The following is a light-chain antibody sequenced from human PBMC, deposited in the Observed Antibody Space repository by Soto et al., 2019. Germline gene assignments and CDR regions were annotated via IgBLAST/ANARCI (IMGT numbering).Light chain of an antibody. CDR2: DAS. J-gene: IGKJ4*01. CDR1: QDISNY. CDR3: QQYDNLPFT. Sequence: DIQMTQSPSSLSASVGDRVTITCQASQDISNYLNWYQQKPGKAPKLLIYDASNLETGVPSRFSGSGSGTDFTFTISSLQPEDIATYDCQQYDNLPFTFGGGTKVEIK. V-gene: IGKV1-33*01.